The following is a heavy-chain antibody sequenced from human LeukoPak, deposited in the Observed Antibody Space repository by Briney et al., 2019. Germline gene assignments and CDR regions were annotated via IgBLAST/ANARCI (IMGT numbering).Heavy chain of an antibody. CDR2: VGIAGDI. J-gene: IGHJ4*02. Sequence: GGSLRPSCAASGFTVSSHDIHWVRQPTGKGLEWVSGVGIAGDIYYAGSVKGRFTISRDTSKNTLYLQMNSLRAEDTAVYYCAKAWRGDYIPDYFDYWGQGTLVTVSS. V-gene: IGHV3-13*04. D-gene: IGHD4-17*01. CDR1: GFTVSSHD. CDR3: AKAWRGDYIPDYFDY.